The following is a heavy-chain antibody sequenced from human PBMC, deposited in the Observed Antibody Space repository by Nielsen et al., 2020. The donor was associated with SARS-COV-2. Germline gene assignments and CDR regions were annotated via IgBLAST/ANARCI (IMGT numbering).Heavy chain of an antibody. D-gene: IGHD3-3*01. Sequence: GGSLRLSCAASGFTFSSYAMHWVRQAPGKGLEWAAVISYDGSNKYYADSVKGRFTISRDSSKNTLYLQMNSLRPEDTAVYSCARDVGYDFWSGYWFDPWGQGTLVTVSS. CDR2: ISYDGSNK. J-gene: IGHJ5*02. CDR3: ARDVGYDFWSGYWFDP. V-gene: IGHV3-30*04. CDR1: GFTFSSYA.